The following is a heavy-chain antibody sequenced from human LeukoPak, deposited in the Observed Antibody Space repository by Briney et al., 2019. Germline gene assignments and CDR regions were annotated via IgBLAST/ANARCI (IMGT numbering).Heavy chain of an antibody. CDR1: GGTFSSYA. Sequence: GASVKVSCKASGGTFSSYAISWVRQAPGQGLEWMGRIIPILGIANYAQKFQGRVTITADKSTSTAYMELSSLRSEDTAVYYCARDRGVGIQLSGEYYYGMDVWGQGTTVTVSS. J-gene: IGHJ6*02. CDR3: ARDRGVGIQLSGEYYYGMDV. V-gene: IGHV1-69*04. CDR2: IIPILGIA. D-gene: IGHD5-18*01.